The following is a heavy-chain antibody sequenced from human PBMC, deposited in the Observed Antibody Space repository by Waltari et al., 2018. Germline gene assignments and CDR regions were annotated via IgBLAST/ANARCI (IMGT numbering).Heavy chain of an antibody. D-gene: IGHD2-2*01. J-gene: IGHJ4*02. CDR3: ARGEYQLLGAY. CDR1: GFTFRSYW. CDR2: INSDESRT. Sequence: EVQLVESGGGLVQPGGSLRVSCAASGFTFRSYWMHWARQAPGKGLVWVSRINSDESRTSYADSVKGRFTISRDNAENTLYLQMNSLRVEDTAVYYCARGEYQLLGAYWGQGTLVTVSS. V-gene: IGHV3-74*01.